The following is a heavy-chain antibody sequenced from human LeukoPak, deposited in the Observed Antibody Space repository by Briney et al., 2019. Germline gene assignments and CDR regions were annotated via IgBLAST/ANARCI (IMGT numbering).Heavy chain of an antibody. CDR3: AREDSYDSAPKGILSDNWFDP. D-gene: IGHD3-22*01. Sequence: ASVKVSCKASGYTFTSYYMHWVRQAPGQGLEWMGIINPSGGSTSYAQKFQGRVTMTRDTSTSTVYMELSSLRSEDTAVYYCAREDSYDSAPKGILSDNWFDPWGQGTLVTVSS. J-gene: IGHJ5*02. V-gene: IGHV1-46*01. CDR2: INPSGGST. CDR1: GYTFTSYY.